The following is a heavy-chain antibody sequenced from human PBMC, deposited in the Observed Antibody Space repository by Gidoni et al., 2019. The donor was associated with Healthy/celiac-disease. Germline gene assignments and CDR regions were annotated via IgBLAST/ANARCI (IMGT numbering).Heavy chain of an antibody. Sequence: QVQLVESGGGLVKPGGSLSLSCAASGFPFSDYYMRWIRQAPGKGLDLVSYISSSGSTIYYADSVKGRFTISRDNAKNSLYLQMNSLRAEDTAVYYCAREPDFWSGYPYYYGMDVWGQGTTVTVSS. D-gene: IGHD3-3*01. J-gene: IGHJ6*02. V-gene: IGHV3-11*01. CDR2: ISSSGSTI. CDR3: AREPDFWSGYPYYYGMDV. CDR1: GFPFSDYY.